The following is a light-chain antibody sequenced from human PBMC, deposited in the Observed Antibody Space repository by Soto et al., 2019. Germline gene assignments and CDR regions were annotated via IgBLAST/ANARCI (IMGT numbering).Light chain of an antibody. V-gene: IGKV3-15*01. J-gene: IGKJ4*02. CDR1: QSVNSN. CDR2: GAS. CDR3: QQDNNWPT. Sequence: EIVMTQSPATLSVSPGERATLSSRASQSVNSNLAWYPQKHGQAPRPLIYGASTRATGVPARFSGSGSGTGFTLGVSSLQSEDFVVYVCQQDNNWPTCGRGTRVDSK.